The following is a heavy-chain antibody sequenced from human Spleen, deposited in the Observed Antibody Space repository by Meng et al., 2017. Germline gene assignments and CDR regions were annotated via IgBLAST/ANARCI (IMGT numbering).Heavy chain of an antibody. Sequence: ASVKVSCKVSGYTLTELSVHWVRQAPGKGLEWMGGFDPEDGETIYAQKFQGRVTMTEDTSTDTAYMELSSLRSEDTAMYYSARDEDISAAGKLFGDYWGQGTLVTVSS. V-gene: IGHV1-24*01. D-gene: IGHD6-25*01. J-gene: IGHJ4*02. CDR3: ARDEDISAAGKLFGDY. CDR2: FDPEDGET. CDR1: GYTLTELS.